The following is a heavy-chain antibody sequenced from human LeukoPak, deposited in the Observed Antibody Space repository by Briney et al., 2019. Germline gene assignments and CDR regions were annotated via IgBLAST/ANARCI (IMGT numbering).Heavy chain of an antibody. D-gene: IGHD3-3*01. J-gene: IGHJ4*02. CDR2: FDPEDGET. Sequence: ASVKVSCKVSGYTHTELSMHWVRQAPGKGLEWMGGFDPEDGETIYAQKFQGRVTMTEDTSTDTAYMELSSLRSEDTAVYYCATGGLRFLEWSTYIGDYWGQGTLVTVSS. CDR1: GYTHTELS. V-gene: IGHV1-24*01. CDR3: ATGGLRFLEWSTYIGDY.